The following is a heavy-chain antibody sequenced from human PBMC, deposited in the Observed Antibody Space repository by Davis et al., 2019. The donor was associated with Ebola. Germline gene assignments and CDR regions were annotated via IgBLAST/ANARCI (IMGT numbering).Heavy chain of an antibody. CDR1: GYTFTSYD. V-gene: IGHV1-8*01. CDR2: MNPNSGNT. J-gene: IGHJ6*04. Sequence: AASVKVSCKASGYTFTSYDINWVRQATGQGLEWMGWMNPNSGNTGYAQKFQGRVTMTRNTSISTAYMELSSLRSEDTAVYYCASLRYYDSSGYYYYYGMDVWGKGTTVTVSS. D-gene: IGHD3-22*01. CDR3: ASLRYYDSSGYYYYYGMDV.